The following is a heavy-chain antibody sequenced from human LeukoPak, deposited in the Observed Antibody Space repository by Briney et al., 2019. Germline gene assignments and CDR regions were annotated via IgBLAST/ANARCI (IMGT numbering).Heavy chain of an antibody. V-gene: IGHV4-59*01. CDR2: IYYSGST. Sequence: SETLSLTCTVSGGSISSYYWSWIRQPPGKGPEWIGYIYYSGSTNYNPSLKSRVTISVDTSKNQFSLKLSSVTAADTAVYYCAGSSPIFDYWGQGTLVTVSS. J-gene: IGHJ4*02. D-gene: IGHD6-13*01. CDR3: AGSSPIFDY. CDR1: GGSISSYY.